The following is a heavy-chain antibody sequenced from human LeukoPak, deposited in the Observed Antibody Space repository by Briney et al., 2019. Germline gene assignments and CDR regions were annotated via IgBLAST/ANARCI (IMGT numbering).Heavy chain of an antibody. D-gene: IGHD6-19*01. CDR2: ISYDGSNK. Sequence: GGSLRLSCAASGFTFSSYAMHWVRQAPGKGLEWVAVISYDGSNKYYADSVKGRFTISRDNSKNTLYLQMNSLRAEDTAVYCCARSYSSGWYAPIDYWGQGTLVTVSS. J-gene: IGHJ4*02. CDR1: GFTFSSYA. V-gene: IGHV3-30-3*01. CDR3: ARSYSSGWYAPIDY.